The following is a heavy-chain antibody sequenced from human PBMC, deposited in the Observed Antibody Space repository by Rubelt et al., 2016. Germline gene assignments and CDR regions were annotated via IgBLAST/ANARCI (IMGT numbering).Heavy chain of an antibody. J-gene: IGHJ4*02. V-gene: IGHV3-23*04. D-gene: IGHD2-8*01. CDR1: GFTFSNYA. Sequence: ELQLVESGGGLVKSGGSLRLSCAASGFTFSNYAMSWVRQAPGKGLEWVSTINRSGANTYYADSGKGRITLSRDNTKNTLSLQMNSLRVEDTAVDYCANYVYCTNGVCSRLDSWGQGTMVTVSS. CDR3: ANYVYCTNGVCSRLDS. CDR2: INRSGANT.